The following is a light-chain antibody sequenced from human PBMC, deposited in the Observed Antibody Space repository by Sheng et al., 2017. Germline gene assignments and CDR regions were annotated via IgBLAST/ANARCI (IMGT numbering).Light chain of an antibody. Sequence: DIQMTQSPSSLSASVGDRVTITCRASQGISNYLAWYQQKPGKVPKLLIYAASTLQSGVPSRFTGSGSGTDFTLTISSLRAEDVAVYYCQQYYSTPYTFGQGTKLEIK. V-gene: IGKV1-27*01. CDR3: QQYYSTPYT. CDR1: QGISNY. J-gene: IGKJ2*01. CDR2: AAS.